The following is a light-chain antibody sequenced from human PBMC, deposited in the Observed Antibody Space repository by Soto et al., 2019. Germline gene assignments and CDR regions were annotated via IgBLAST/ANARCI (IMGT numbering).Light chain of an antibody. Sequence: EFVLTQSPGPLSLSPGERATLSCRSSQSLANSFIAWYQQKPGQAPRLLIYGASSRATGIPDKFSGSGSGTDCTLTIDGLEPEDFAVYYCQQYGYSPITLGQGTRLEIK. V-gene: IGKV3-20*01. CDR1: QSLANSF. J-gene: IGKJ5*01. CDR2: GAS. CDR3: QQYGYSPIT.